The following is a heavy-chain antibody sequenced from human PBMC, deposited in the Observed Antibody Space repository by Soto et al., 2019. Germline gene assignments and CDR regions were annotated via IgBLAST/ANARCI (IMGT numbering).Heavy chain of an antibody. CDR1: GFSLSTRGVG. CDR3: ALRPRAYIYDFDY. D-gene: IGHD3-16*01. J-gene: IGHJ4*02. Sequence: QITLKESGPTLVKPTQTLTLTCTFSGFSLSTRGVGVGWIRQPPGKALEWLALIYWDDDEGYSPSLKSRLTSTKDTAKNPLVLTMTNMDPLDTATYSCALRPRAYIYDFDYWCQGTLVSVSS. CDR2: IYWDDDE. V-gene: IGHV2-5*02.